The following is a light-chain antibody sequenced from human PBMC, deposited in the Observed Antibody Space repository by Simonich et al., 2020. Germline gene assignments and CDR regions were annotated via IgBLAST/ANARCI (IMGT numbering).Light chain of an antibody. CDR3: QQYNNWWT. J-gene: IGKJ1*01. Sequence: EIVMTQSPATLSVSPGERATLSCRASQRVSSNLAWYPQKPGQAPRLLIYGASTRATGIPARFSGSGSGTEFTLTISSLQSEDFAVYYCQQYNNWWTFGQGTKVEIK. CDR1: QRVSSN. V-gene: IGKV3-15*01. CDR2: GAS.